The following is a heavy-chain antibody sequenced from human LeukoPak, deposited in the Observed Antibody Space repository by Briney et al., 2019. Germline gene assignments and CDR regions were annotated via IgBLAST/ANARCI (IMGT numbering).Heavy chain of an antibody. D-gene: IGHD6-25*01. CDR1: GGSITSANW. CDR3: ARDANGSDLHYYHMDV. J-gene: IGHJ6*03. V-gene: IGHV4-4*02. Sequence: SGTLSLTCAVSGGSITSANWWSWVRQSPGKGLEWIGESYHTGNTNYNPSLNSRVSISLDTSKNQFSLRLTSVTAADTAVYFCARDANGSDLHYYHMDVWGKGTTVPVSS. CDR2: SYHTGNT.